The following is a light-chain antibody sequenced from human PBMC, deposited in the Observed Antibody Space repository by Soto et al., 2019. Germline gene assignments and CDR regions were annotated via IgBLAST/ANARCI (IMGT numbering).Light chain of an antibody. CDR1: QGVSGSY. V-gene: IGKV3-20*01. Sequence: EIVLTQSPGTLSLSPGERATLSCRASQGVSGSYLAWYQQKPGQAPRLLIYGASSRATGIPNRFSGSESETDFTLTISRLEPEDFAVYYCQHYGSSPRTFGQGTKVEIK. CDR3: QHYGSSPRT. J-gene: IGKJ1*01. CDR2: GAS.